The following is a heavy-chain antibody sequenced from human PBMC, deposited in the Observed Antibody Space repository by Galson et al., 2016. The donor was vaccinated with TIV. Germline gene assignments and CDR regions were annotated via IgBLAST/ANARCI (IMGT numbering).Heavy chain of an antibody. CDR1: GYTFSHYY. CDR3: ASLRYGNYYGVDV. D-gene: IGHD3-9*01. V-gene: IGHV7-4-1*02. J-gene: IGHJ6*02. Sequence: SVKVSCKASGYTFSHYYLHWVRQAPGQGLEWMGWINTATGDPTYAQGFTGRFVFSSDTSVSTTYPQISSLKAEDTAVYYCASLRYGNYYGVDVWGQGTTVTVSS. CDR2: INTATGDP.